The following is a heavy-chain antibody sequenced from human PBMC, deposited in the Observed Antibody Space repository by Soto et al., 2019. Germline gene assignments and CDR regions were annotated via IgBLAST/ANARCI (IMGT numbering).Heavy chain of an antibody. V-gene: IGHV3-74*01. Sequence: EVQLVESGGGLVQSGGSLRLTCAASGFSFRNYWMHWVRQAPGKGLVWVSRISDYGRVNYADSVEGRFTISRDDAKGEFYPQVGRLRLQENGVLYCARRGPEPLDYLGQGALVAVSS. CDR1: GFSFRNYW. D-gene: IGHD3-10*01. J-gene: IGHJ4*02. CDR3: ARRGPEPLDY. CDR2: ISDYGRV.